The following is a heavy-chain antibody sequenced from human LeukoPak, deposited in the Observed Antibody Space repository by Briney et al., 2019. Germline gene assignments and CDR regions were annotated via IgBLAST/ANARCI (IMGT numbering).Heavy chain of an antibody. V-gene: IGHV3-30*01. J-gene: IGHJ4*02. CDR1: GFSFSSYA. CDR3: ARRTGSTSLDY. D-gene: IGHD1-26*01. CDR2: ISYDGSTK. Sequence: GSLRLSCAASGFSFSSYAMHWVRQAPGKGLEWVAVISYDGSTKYYGDSVKGRFTISRDNSNNTLYLQMNSLRAEDTAVYYCARRTGSTSLDYWGQGTLVTVSS.